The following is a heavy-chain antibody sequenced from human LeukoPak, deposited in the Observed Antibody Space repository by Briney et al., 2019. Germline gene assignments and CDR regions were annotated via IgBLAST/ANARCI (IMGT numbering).Heavy chain of an antibody. D-gene: IGHD5-24*01. Sequence: HSGGSLRLSCAASGFTFSSYWMGWVRQAPGKGLEWVANIKKDGSEKFYVDSVKGRFTISRDNAKNSVYLQMNSLRAEDTAVYYCARASDPWLQLTWGQGTLVTVSS. CDR3: ARASDPWLQLT. CDR1: GFTFSSYW. CDR2: IKKDGSEK. V-gene: IGHV3-7*05. J-gene: IGHJ5*02.